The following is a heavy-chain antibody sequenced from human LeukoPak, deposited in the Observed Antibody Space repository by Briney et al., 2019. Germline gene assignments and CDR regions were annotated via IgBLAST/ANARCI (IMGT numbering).Heavy chain of an antibody. D-gene: IGHD4-17*01. V-gene: IGHV4-4*08. CDR2: IYDNGNT. CDR1: GTSFNGYF. J-gene: IGHJ4*02. Sequence: PSETLSLTCTVSGTSFNGYFWDWIRQSPGKGLEWIGYIYDNGNTNYNPSLKSRVTIFLDTSKNQFSLRLSSVTAADTAIYYCARRTLRSPFDDWGQGTLVTVSS. CDR3: ARRTLRSPFDD.